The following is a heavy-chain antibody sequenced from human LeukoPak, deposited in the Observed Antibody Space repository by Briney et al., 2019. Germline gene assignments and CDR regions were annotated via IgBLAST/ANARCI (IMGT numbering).Heavy chain of an antibody. Sequence: SGPTLVHPTQPLTLTCTFSGFSFSTGGVGVGWIRQPPVGALEWLGVNYENDEKLYSSSLQNRLSITKDTSKNQVVLTMANMDPVDTATYYCAHRHRGVASDIWGQGTMVTVSS. J-gene: IGHJ3*02. D-gene: IGHD2-15*01. CDR1: GFSFSTGGVG. CDR2: NYENDEK. V-gene: IGHV2-5*01. CDR3: AHRHRGVASDI.